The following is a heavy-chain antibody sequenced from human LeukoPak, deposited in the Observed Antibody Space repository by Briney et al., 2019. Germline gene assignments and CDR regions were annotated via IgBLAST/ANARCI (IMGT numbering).Heavy chain of an antibody. CDR2: INHTGST. J-gene: IGHJ5*02. CDR3: AREQWGLVDH. D-gene: IGHD6-19*01. V-gene: IGHV4-34*01. CDR1: GGSFSDYY. Sequence: SETLSLTCAVYGGSFSDYYWNWIRQPPGKGLEWIGEINHTGSTNYNPSLKSRVTITADTSKNQFSLKLSSVTDADTAVYYCAREQWGLVDHWGQGTLVTVSS.